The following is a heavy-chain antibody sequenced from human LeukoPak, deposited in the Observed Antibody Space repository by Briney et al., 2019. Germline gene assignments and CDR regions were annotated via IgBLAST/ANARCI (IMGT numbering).Heavy chain of an antibody. V-gene: IGHV3-11*04. J-gene: IGHJ4*02. D-gene: IGHD1-26*01. CDR1: GFTFSDYY. CDR2: ISSSGSTI. Sequence: PGGSLRLSCAASGFTFSDYYMSWIRQAPGKGLEWVSYISSSGSTIYYADSVKGRFTISRDNSKNTLYLQMNSLRAEDTAVYYCARDLSGSYRVVDYWGQGTLVTVSS. CDR3: ARDLSGSYRVVDY.